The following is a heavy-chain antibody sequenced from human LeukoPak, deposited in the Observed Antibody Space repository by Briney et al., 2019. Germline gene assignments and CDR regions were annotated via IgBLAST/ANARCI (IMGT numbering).Heavy chain of an antibody. CDR2: ISSSSTYI. Sequence: GSLRLSCAASGFTFSTYTMNWVRQAPGKGLGWVASISSSSTYINYSDSPKGRFTISRDNAKNSLYLQMNSLRAEDTAVYYCASQIFGVAHVYWGQGTLVTVSS. D-gene: IGHD3-3*01. J-gene: IGHJ4*02. V-gene: IGHV3-21*01. CDR3: ASQIFGVAHVY. CDR1: GFTFSTYT.